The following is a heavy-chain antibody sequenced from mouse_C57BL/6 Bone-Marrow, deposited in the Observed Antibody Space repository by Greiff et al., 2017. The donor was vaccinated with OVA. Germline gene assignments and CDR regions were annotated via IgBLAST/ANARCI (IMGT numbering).Heavy chain of an antibody. CDR2: IYPRSGNT. D-gene: IGHD6-1*01. J-gene: IGHJ2*01. CDR1: GYTFTSYG. Sequence: VQLQQSGPELARPGASVKLSCKASGYTFTSYGISWVKQRTGQGLEWIGEIYPRSGNTYYNEKFKGKATLTADKSSSTAYMELRSLTSEDSAVYFCARLGGLYYFDYWGQGTTLTVSS. V-gene: IGHV1-81*01. CDR3: ARLGGLYYFDY.